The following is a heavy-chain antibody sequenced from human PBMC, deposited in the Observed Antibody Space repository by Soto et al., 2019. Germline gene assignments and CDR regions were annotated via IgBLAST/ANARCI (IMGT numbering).Heavy chain of an antibody. V-gene: IGHV3-23*01. CDR1: AFTFNNYA. Sequence: EVQLLESGGGLVQPGGSLSPSCAASAFTFNNYAMSWVRPAPGKGLEWVSGIGGSGRTTYYADSVKGRFTISRDNSNNTLFLQMNSLRAEDTAVYYCAKSRYSDSSGDFYDYWGQGTLVTVSS. CDR2: IGGSGRTT. J-gene: IGHJ4*02. CDR3: AKSRYSDSSGDFYDY. D-gene: IGHD3-22*01.